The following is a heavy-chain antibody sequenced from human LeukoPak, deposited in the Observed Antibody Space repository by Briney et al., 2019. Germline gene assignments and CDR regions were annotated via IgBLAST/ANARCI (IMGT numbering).Heavy chain of an antibody. J-gene: IGHJ6*02. Sequence: ASVKVSCKASGYTFTSYGISWVRQARGQGLEWMGWISAYNGNTNYAQKLQGRVTMTTDTSTSTAYMELRSLRSDDTAVYYCAREDVDTAMFPYYYYGMDVWGQGTTVTVSS. D-gene: IGHD5-18*01. CDR3: AREDVDTAMFPYYYYGMDV. CDR1: GYTFTSYG. V-gene: IGHV1-18*01. CDR2: ISAYNGNT.